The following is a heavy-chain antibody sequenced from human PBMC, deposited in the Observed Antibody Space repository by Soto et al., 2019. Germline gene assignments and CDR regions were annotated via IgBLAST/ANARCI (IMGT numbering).Heavy chain of an antibody. V-gene: IGHV4-59*08. CDR3: ARSLVVVPAFDAFDI. CDR2: IYYSGST. D-gene: IGHD2-2*01. CDR1: GGSISSYY. Sequence: PSETLSLTCTVSGGSISSYYWSWIRQPPGKGLEWIGYIYYSGSTNYNPSLKSRVTISVDTSKNQFSLKLSSVTAADTAVYYCARSLVVVPAFDAFDIWGQGTMVTVSS. J-gene: IGHJ3*02.